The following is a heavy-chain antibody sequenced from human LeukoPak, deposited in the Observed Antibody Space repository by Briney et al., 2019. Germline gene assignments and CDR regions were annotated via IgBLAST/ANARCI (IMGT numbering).Heavy chain of an antibody. CDR3: ARDQGGSYSY. D-gene: IGHD1-26*01. Sequence: GGSLRLSCAASGFTFSSSAMTWVRQAPGKGLEWVSAISDNGYDTFYADSVKGRFTISRDNAKNSLYLQMNSLRVEDTAVYYCARDQGGSYSYWGQGTLVTVSS. CDR2: ISDNGYDT. V-gene: IGHV3-23*01. J-gene: IGHJ4*02. CDR1: GFTFSSSA.